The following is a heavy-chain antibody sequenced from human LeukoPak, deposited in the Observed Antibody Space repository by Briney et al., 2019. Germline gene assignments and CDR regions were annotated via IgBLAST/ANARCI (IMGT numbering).Heavy chain of an antibody. Sequence: ASVKVSCKAVGYTVTELFMHGGRQAAGKGREGRGGFDPEDGETIYAQKFQGRVTMTEDTTTATAYMELSSLRSQDTAVYYCAADLTVRHHSADTWGEGTLVTVSS. CDR2: FDPEDGET. CDR1: GYTVTELF. V-gene: IGHV1-24*01. CDR3: AADLTVRHHSADT. J-gene: IGHJ4*02. D-gene: IGHD7-27*01.